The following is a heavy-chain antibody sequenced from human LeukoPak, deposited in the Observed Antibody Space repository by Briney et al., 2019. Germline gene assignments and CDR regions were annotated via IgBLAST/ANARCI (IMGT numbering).Heavy chain of an antibody. Sequence: GGSLRLSCAASGFSFSDYAMSWVRQAPARGLEWVSSIKGNGDTFYADSVKGRFTLSRDDSTNTVYLQLNNLRVEDTAVYYCANANWVLNADAGWWGQGTLVSVSS. V-gene: IGHV3-23*01. D-gene: IGHD3-9*01. CDR2: IKGNGDT. CDR1: GFSFSDYA. J-gene: IGHJ4*02. CDR3: ANANWVLNADAGW.